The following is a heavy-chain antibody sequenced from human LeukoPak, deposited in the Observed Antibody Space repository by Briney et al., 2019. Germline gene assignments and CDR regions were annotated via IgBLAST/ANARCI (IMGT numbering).Heavy chain of an antibody. D-gene: IGHD5-24*01. CDR1: GYTFTVYH. CDR2: INPNSGGT. V-gene: IGHV1-2*06. Sequence: ASVKVSCKASGYTFTVYHIHWVRQAPGQGLEWLGRINPNSGGTNYAQKFQDRVTMTRNTSITTAYLELRSLRSDDTAVYYCARDVSRHGYNYEDYWGQGTLVTVPS. J-gene: IGHJ4*02. CDR3: ARDVSRHGYNYEDY.